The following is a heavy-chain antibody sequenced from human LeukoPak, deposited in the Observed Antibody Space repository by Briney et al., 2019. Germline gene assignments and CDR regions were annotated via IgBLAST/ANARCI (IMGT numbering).Heavy chain of an antibody. CDR1: GFTFNSYG. D-gene: IGHD6-13*01. CDR2: IRYDGSNK. CDR3: ARELYTCSWYVPRWFDP. Sequence: GGSLRLSCAASGFTFNSYGMHWVRQAPGKGLEWVAFIRYDGSNKYYADSVKGRFTISRDNSKNTLYLQMNSLRAEDTAVYYCARELYTCSWYVPRWFDPWGQGTLVTVSS. J-gene: IGHJ5*02. V-gene: IGHV3-30*02.